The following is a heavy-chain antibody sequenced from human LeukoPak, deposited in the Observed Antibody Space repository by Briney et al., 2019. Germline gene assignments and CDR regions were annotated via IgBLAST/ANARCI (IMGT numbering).Heavy chain of an antibody. D-gene: IGHD2-15*01. V-gene: IGHV4-34*01. CDR1: GGSFSGYY. CDR2: INHSGRT. Sequence: SETLSLTCAVYGGSFSGYYWSWIRQPPGKGLEWIGEINHSGRTNYNPSLKSRVTISVYTSKNQISLTLSCVTAARTAVYSCTRDGGGYHAFDIWGQGTMVTVSS. J-gene: IGHJ3*02. CDR3: TRDGGGYHAFDI.